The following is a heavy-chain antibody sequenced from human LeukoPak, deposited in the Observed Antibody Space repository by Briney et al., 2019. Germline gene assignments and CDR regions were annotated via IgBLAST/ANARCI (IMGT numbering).Heavy chain of an antibody. CDR2: IYYSGST. Sequence: PSETLSLTCTVSGGSISSFYWSWIRQPPGKGLDWIGYIYYSGSTNYNPSLKSRVTISVDTSKNQFSLKLSSVTAADTAVYYCARVSDCSGGSCYKAVGYYYYMDVWGKGTTVTISS. V-gene: IGHV4-59*01. J-gene: IGHJ6*03. CDR3: ARVSDCSGGSCYKAVGYYYYMDV. CDR1: GGSISSFY. D-gene: IGHD2-15*01.